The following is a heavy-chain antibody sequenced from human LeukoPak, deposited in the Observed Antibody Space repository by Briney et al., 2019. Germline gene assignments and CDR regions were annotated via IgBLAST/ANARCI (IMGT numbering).Heavy chain of an antibody. Sequence: GRSLRLSCAASGFTFDDYAMHWVRQAPGKGLEWVSGISWNSGSIGYADSVKGRFTISRDNAKNSLYLQMNSLRAEDTAVYYCAKNGADYYDSSQYAFDIWGQGTMVTVSS. D-gene: IGHD3-22*01. CDR2: ISWNSGSI. V-gene: IGHV3-9*01. CDR1: GFTFDDYA. J-gene: IGHJ3*02. CDR3: AKNGADYYDSSQYAFDI.